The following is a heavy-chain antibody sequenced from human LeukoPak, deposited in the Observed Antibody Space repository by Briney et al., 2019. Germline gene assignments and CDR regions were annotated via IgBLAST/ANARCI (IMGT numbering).Heavy chain of an antibody. V-gene: IGHV3-74*01. CDR3: ARDILTKQAYSGYDN. CDR1: GFTFSSYW. CDR2: INSDGSRT. D-gene: IGHD5-12*01. J-gene: IGHJ4*02. Sequence: GGSLRLSCAASGFTFSSYWMHWVRQVSGKGLVWVSRINSDGSRTNYADSVKGRFTISRDNAKNSLYLQMNSLRDEDTAVYYCARDILTKQAYSGYDNWGQGTLVTVSS.